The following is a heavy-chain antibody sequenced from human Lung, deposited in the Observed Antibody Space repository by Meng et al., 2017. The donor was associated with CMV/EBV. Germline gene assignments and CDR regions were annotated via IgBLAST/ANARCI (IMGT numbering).Heavy chain of an antibody. CDR1: GFTFSSYE. CDR3: ARDVVEGSVWLGY. CDR2: ISSSGSTI. J-gene: IGHJ4*02. Sequence: GGSXRLSCAASGFTFSSYEMNWVRQAPGKGLEWVSYISSSGSTIYYADSVKGRFTISRDNAKNSLYLQMNSLRAEDTAVYYCARDVVEGSVWLGYWGQGALVTVSS. V-gene: IGHV3-48*03. D-gene: IGHD2-15*01.